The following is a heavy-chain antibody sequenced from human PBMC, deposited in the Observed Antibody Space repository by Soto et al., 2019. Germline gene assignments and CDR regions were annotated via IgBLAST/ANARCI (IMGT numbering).Heavy chain of an antibody. V-gene: IGHV1-18*01. CDR1: GYTFTSYG. Sequence: QVQLVQSGAEAKKPGASVKVSCKASGYTFTSYGISWVRQAPGQGLEWMGWISGKNGNTNYAQKFKGRVTMTTDTCTSTGYMELRSLRSDDTAVYYCARDSLPLLSVAGTDFDYWGQGTLVTVSS. CDR3: ARDSLPLLSVAGTDFDY. J-gene: IGHJ4*02. CDR2: ISGKNGNT. D-gene: IGHD6-19*01.